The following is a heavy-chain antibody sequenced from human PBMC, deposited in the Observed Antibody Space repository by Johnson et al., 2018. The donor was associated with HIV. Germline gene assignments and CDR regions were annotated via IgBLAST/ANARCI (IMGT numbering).Heavy chain of an antibody. Sequence: QVQLVESGGGVVQPGRSLRLSCAASGFTFSSYAMHWVRKAPGKGLEWVAVISYDGSNKYYADSVKGRFTISRDNSKNTLYLQMNSLRAEDTAVYYCARVGDSSSSLGAFDIWGQGTMVTVSS. V-gene: IGHV3-30*04. CDR3: ARVGDSSSSLGAFDI. J-gene: IGHJ3*02. D-gene: IGHD6-6*01. CDR2: ISYDGSNK. CDR1: GFTFSSYA.